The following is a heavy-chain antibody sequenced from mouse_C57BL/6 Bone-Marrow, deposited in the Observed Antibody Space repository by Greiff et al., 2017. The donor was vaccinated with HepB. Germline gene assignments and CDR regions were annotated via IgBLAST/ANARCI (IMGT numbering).Heavy chain of an antibody. Sequence: QVQLQQPGAELVRPGSSVKLSCKASGYTFTSYWMDWVKQRPGQGLEWIGNIYPSDSETHYNQKFKDKATLTVDKSSSTAYMQLSSLTSEDSAVYYSAREGGSSYYWYFDVWGTGTTVTVSS. V-gene: IGHV1-61*01. CDR1: GYTFTSYW. J-gene: IGHJ1*03. CDR2: IYPSDSET. CDR3: AREGGSSYYWYFDV. D-gene: IGHD1-1*01.